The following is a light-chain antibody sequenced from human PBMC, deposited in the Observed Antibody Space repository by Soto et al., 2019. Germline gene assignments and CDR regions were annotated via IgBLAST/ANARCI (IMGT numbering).Light chain of an antibody. J-gene: IGKJ4*01. CDR3: QQASSFPLT. Sequence: IQITQSPYSVSASVGDRVTITCRASQLISSWLAWYQQKPGKAPKLLIYAASNLQSGVPSRFSGSESGTAFTLTISSLQPEDFATYFCQQASSFPLTFGGGTKVEI. CDR1: QLISSW. CDR2: AAS. V-gene: IGKV1-12*01.